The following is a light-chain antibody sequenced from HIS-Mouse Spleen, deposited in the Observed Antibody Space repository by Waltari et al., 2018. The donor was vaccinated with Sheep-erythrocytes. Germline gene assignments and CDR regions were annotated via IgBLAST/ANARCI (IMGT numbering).Light chain of an antibody. J-gene: IGLJ2*01. CDR3: QVWDSSSDHVV. V-gene: IGLV3-21*02. CDR2: DDS. Sequence: SYVLTQPPSVSVAPGQTARITCGGNNIGSKSVHWYQQKPGQAPVLVVYDDSDRPSGSPERFSGCNSGNTATLTISRVEAGDEADYYCQVWDSSSDHVVFGGGTKLTVL. CDR1: NIGSKS.